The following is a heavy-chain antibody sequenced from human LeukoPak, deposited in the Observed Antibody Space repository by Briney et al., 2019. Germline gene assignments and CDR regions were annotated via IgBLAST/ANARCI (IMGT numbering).Heavy chain of an antibody. CDR3: ARRYSSGWPIDY. J-gene: IGHJ4*02. D-gene: IGHD6-19*01. Sequence: GGSLRLSCVASGFTFSTYEMKWVRQAPGKGLEWLSYIAGDSSEMYYADSVKGRFTISRDNAKSSVYLQMNSLRAEDTAVYYCARRYSSGWPIDYWGQGALVTVSS. CDR2: IAGDSSEM. V-gene: IGHV3-48*03. CDR1: GFTFSTYE.